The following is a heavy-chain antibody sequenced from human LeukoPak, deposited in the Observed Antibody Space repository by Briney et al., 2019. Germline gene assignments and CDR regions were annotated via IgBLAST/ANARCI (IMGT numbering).Heavy chain of an antibody. CDR2: IYYSESA. J-gene: IGHJ3*02. Sequence: SETLSLTCTVSGGSIRSYYWSWIRQPPGKGLEWIGYIYYSESANYNPSLKSRITISVDTSKNQFSLNLNSVTAADTAVYYCARVGGYPLSAFDIWGQGTMVTVSS. D-gene: IGHD3-22*01. CDR1: GGSIRSYY. V-gene: IGHV4-59*08. CDR3: ARVGGYPLSAFDI.